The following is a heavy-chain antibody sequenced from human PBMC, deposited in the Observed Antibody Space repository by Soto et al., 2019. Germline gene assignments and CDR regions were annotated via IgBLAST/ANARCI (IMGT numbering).Heavy chain of an antibody. Sequence: GASVKLSCKASGYTFTSYAVHWVRQAPGQRHEWMGWINTGSGNTKYSQKLQGRVTMTTDTSTSTAYMELRSLRSDDTAVYYCALRTEYGANFDYWGQGTLVTVSS. CDR1: GYTFTSYA. CDR2: INTGSGNT. D-gene: IGHD4-17*01. CDR3: ALRTEYGANFDY. J-gene: IGHJ4*02. V-gene: IGHV1-3*04.